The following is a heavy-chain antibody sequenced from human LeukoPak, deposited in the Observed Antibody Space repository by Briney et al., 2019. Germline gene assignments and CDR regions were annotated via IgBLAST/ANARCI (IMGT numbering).Heavy chain of an antibody. CDR3: AREGYSYGFDAFDI. D-gene: IGHD5-18*01. CDR2: ISSSGSTI. V-gene: IGHV3-11*01. Sequence: SGGSLRLSCAASGFTFSDYYMSWIRQAPGKGLEWVSHISSSGSTIYYADSVKGRFTISRDNAKNSLYLQMNSLRAEDTAVYYCAREGYSYGFDAFDIWGQGTMVTVSS. CDR1: GFTFSDYY. J-gene: IGHJ3*02.